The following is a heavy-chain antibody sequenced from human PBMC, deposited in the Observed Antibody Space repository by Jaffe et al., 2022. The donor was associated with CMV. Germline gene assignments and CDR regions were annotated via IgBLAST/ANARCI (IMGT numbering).Heavy chain of an antibody. D-gene: IGHD2-2*02. CDR1: GYTLTELS. V-gene: IGHV1-24*01. CDR2: FDPEDGET. Sequence: QVQLVQSGAEVKKPGASVKVSCKVSGYTLTELSMHWVRQAPGKGLEWMGGFDPEDGETIYAQKFQGRVTMTEDTSTDTAYMELSSLRSEDTAVYYCATSGTSCYTCYYYYGMDVWGQGTTVTVSS. J-gene: IGHJ6*02. CDR3: ATSGTSCYTCYYYYGMDV.